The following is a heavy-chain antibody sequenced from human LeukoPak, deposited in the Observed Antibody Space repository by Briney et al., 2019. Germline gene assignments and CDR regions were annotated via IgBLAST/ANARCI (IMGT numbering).Heavy chain of an antibody. V-gene: IGHV3-30*02. CDR1: GFTFSSYG. D-gene: IGHD4-23*01. J-gene: IGHJ4*02. CDR2: IRYDGSNK. Sequence: GRSLRLSCAASGFTFSSYGMHWVRQAPGKGLEWVAFIRYDGSNKYYADSVKGRFTISRDNSKNTLYLQMNSLRAEDTAVYYCAKDQGDYGGNYYFDYWGQGTLVTVSS. CDR3: AKDQGDYGGNYYFDY.